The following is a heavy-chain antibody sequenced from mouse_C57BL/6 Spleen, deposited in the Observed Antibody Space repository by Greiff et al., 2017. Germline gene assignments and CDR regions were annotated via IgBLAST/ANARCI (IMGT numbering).Heavy chain of an antibody. J-gene: IGHJ1*03. CDR1: GFNIKDYY. CDR2: IDPEDGET. Sequence: EVQLQQSGAELVKPGASVKLSCTASGFNIKDYYMHWVKQRTEQGLEWIGRIDPEDGETKYAPKFQGKATITADTSSNTASLQLSSLTSEDTAVFYCVSVYYGSSYWYFDVWGTGTTVTVSS. CDR3: VSVYYGSSYWYFDV. V-gene: IGHV14-2*01. D-gene: IGHD1-1*01.